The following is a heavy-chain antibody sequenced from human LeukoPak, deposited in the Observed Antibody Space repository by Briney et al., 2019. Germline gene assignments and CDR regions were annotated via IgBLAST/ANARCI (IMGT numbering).Heavy chain of an antibody. J-gene: IGHJ4*02. CDR3: AREVRYSSGWFHY. CDR2: ISYDGSNK. D-gene: IGHD6-19*01. CDR1: GFTFSSYA. V-gene: IGHV3-30-3*01. Sequence: PGGSLRLSCAASGFTFSSYAMHWVRQAPGKGLEWVAVISYDGSNKYYADSVKGRFTISRDNSKNTLYLQMNSLRAEDTAVNYCAREVRYSSGWFHYWGQGTLVTVSS.